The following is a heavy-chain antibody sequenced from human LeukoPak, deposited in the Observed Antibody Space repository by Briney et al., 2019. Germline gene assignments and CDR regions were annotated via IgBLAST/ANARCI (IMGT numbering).Heavy chain of an antibody. CDR2: IYYSGST. Sequence: SETLSLTCTVSGGSISSSSYYWGWIRQPPGKGLEWIGSIYYSGSTYYNPSLKSRVTISVDTSKNQFSLKLSSVTAADTAVYYCARHKGGSLLFDYWGQGTLVTVSS. CDR3: ARHKGGSLLFDY. CDR1: GGSISSSSYY. V-gene: IGHV4-39*01. J-gene: IGHJ4*02. D-gene: IGHD4-17*01.